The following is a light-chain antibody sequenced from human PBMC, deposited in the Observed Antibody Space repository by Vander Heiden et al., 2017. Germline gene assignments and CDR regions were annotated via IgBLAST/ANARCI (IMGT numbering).Light chain of an antibody. CDR3: QQYSSWPFN. CDR2: GAS. Sequence: EIALTQFPGSLSLSLGGRAALSCRASQSVHNNLAWFQQRPGQAPRLLIYGASSRATDVPDRFSASGSGTDFTLTINSLQSEDVASYYCQQYSSWPFNFGQGTKVEI. V-gene: IGKV3D-15*01. CDR1: QSVHNN. J-gene: IGKJ2*01.